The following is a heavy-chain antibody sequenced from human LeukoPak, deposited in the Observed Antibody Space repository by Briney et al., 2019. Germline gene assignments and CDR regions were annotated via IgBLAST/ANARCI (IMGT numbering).Heavy chain of an antibody. CDR2: INREGSTQ. Sequence: SLRPSCAGSGFTVSRYSSDCARPAQGKGLVWVSRINREGSTQSYADSVEGTFSHSRDNAKNPLYLQMNSLRAEDTAVYYCARSVLSSYDFWSGSFDYWGQGTLVTVSS. J-gene: IGHJ4*02. CDR1: GFTVSRYS. D-gene: IGHD3-3*01. CDR3: ARSVLSSYDFWSGSFDY. V-gene: IGHV3-74*01.